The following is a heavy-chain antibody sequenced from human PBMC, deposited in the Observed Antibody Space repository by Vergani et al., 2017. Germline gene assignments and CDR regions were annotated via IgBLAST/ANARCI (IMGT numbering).Heavy chain of an antibody. CDR2: IYYSGST. CDR1: GGSISSGDYY. CDR3: ARLRSSWYDAFDI. J-gene: IGHJ3*02. Sequence: QVQLQESGPGLVKTSQTLSLTCTVSGGSISSGDYYWNWIRQHPGKGLEWIGYIYYSGSTYYNPSLESRVTISVDTSKNQFSLKLSSVTAADTAVYYCARLRSSWYDAFDIWGQGTMVTVS. D-gene: IGHD6-13*01. V-gene: IGHV4-31*03.